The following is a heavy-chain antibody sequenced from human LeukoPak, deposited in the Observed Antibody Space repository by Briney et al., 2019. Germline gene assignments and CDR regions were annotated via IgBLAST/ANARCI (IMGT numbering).Heavy chain of an antibody. CDR3: ARDLGYGDYGTKDY. CDR2: IYTSVST. CDR1: GGSISNYY. D-gene: IGHD4-17*01. V-gene: IGHV4-4*07. Sequence: SETLSLTCNVFGGSISNYYWSWIRQPAGKGLDWIGHIYTSVSTNYNPSLRSRVTMSADTSKNQFSLNLNSVTAADTAVYYCARDLGYGDYGTKDYWGQGTLVTVSS. J-gene: IGHJ4*02.